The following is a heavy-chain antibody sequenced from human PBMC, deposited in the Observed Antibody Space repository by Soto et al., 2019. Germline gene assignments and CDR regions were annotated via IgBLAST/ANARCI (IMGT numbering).Heavy chain of an antibody. D-gene: IGHD3-10*01. V-gene: IGHV4-30-4*01. CDR3: ASSKSIITMVRGGPFDY. Sequence: SETLSLTCSVSGASIYNGGYFWSWIRQSPGKGLEWIGHIHSSGSPYNNPSLKSRVTISADTSKNQFSLKLSSVTAADMAVYYCASSKSIITMVRGGPFDYWGQGTLVTVSS. CDR1: GASIYNGGYF. J-gene: IGHJ4*02. CDR2: IHSSGSP.